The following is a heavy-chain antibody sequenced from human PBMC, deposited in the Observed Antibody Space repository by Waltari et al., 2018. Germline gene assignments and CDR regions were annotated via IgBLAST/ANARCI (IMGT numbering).Heavy chain of an antibody. CDR2: VYTGGSI. D-gene: IGHD1-20*01. J-gene: IGHJ5*02. CDR1: GDSISRDTYW. V-gene: IGHV4-61*02. CDR3: ARGRITNSNAFDP. Sequence: QVQLQESGPGLVAPSQTLSLTCTVFGDSISRDTYWWAWIRQPAGKGLECIGRVYTGGSIDYNPSLRCRLTISVDSPKNQFSLKLTSVTAADTTVYYCARGRITNSNAFDPWGQGTLVIVSS.